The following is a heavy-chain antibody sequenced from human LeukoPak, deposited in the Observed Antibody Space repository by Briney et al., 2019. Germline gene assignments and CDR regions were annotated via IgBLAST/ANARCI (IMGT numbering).Heavy chain of an antibody. CDR2: IKQDGSEK. CDR1: GFTFSSYA. V-gene: IGHV3-7*01. J-gene: IGHJ6*02. Sequence: TGGSLRLSCAASGFTFSSYAMSWVRQAPGKGLEWVANIKQDGSEKYYVDSVKGRFTISRDNAKNSLYLQMNSLRAEDTAVYYCARGPLGYCSSTSCYRYYYYGMDVWGQGTTVTVSS. D-gene: IGHD2-2*01. CDR3: ARGPLGYCSSTSCYRYYYYGMDV.